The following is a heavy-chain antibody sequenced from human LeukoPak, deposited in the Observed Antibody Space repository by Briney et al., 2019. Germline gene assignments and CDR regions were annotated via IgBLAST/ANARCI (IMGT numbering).Heavy chain of an antibody. CDR3: ARDPYSGNYGNYYYYYMDV. V-gene: IGHV3-11*06. D-gene: IGHD1-26*01. J-gene: IGHJ6*03. CDR2: ITSSSTYI. Sequence: GGSLRLSCAASGFTFSDYYMSWIRQAPGKALEWVSSITSSSTYIFYADSVKGRFTISRDNAKNSLYLQMNSLGPEDTAVYYCARDPYSGNYGNYYYYYMDVWGKGTTVTISS. CDR1: GFTFSDYY.